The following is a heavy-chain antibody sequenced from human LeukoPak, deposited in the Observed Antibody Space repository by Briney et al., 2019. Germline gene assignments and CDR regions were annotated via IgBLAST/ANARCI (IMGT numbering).Heavy chain of an antibody. CDR2: ISAYNGNT. CDR1: GYTFTSYG. V-gene: IGHV1-18*01. J-gene: IGHJ3*02. D-gene: IGHD6-19*01. CDR3: ATTGDRIAVAGDAFDI. Sequence: ASVKVSCKASGYTFTSYGISWVRQAPGQGLEWMGWISAYNGNTNYAQKLQGRVTMTTDTSTSTAYMELRSLRSDDTAVYYCATTGDRIAVAGDAFDIWGQGTMDTVSS.